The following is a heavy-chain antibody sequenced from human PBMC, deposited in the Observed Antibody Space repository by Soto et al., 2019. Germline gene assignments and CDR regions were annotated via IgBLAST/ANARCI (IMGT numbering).Heavy chain of an antibody. V-gene: IGHV1-18*01. CDR3: ARERSLKGATTYDSSPDY. Sequence: GASVKVSCKTSGYSFTNYGINWVRQAPGQGLEWMGWSSAHSGNTNYAQKLQGRVTMTTDTSTNTAYMELRSLRSDDTAVYYCARERSLKGATTYDSSPDYWGQGTLVTVSS. CDR1: GYSFTNYG. J-gene: IGHJ4*02. D-gene: IGHD3-22*01. CDR2: SSAHSGNT.